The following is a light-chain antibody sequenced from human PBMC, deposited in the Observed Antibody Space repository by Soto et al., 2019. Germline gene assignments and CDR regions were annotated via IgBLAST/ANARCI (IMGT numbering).Light chain of an antibody. Sequence: DIQLTQSPSFLSASVGDRVTITCRASQGISSYLAWYQQKPGKAPKLLISAASTLQSGVPSRFSGSGSGTEFTLTISSLQPEDLATYYCQQLNSYPPFGQGTRLEIK. V-gene: IGKV1-9*01. J-gene: IGKJ5*01. CDR1: QGISSY. CDR2: AAS. CDR3: QQLNSYPP.